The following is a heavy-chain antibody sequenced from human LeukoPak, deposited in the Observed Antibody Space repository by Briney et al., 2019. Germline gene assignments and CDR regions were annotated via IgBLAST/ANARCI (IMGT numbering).Heavy chain of an antibody. J-gene: IGHJ4*02. CDR2: MNIDGSEK. D-gene: IGHD1-26*01. V-gene: IGHV3-7*01. Sequence: GGSLRLSCAASGFTFSSDWMGWVRQAPGKRMEWEANMNIDGSEKYYADSAKGRFTISRDNARNSVYLQMNSLRVEDTAVYYCARDPVEWELLLDYWGQGTLVTVSS. CDR1: GFTFSSDW. CDR3: ARDPVEWELLLDY.